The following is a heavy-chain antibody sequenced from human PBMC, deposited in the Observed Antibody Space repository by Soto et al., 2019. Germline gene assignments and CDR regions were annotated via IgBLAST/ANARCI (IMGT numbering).Heavy chain of an antibody. CDR3: ARDLADVHLWDAFDV. CDR1: GDTFNSYG. J-gene: IGHJ3*01. D-gene: IGHD6-13*01. CDR2: IVPMFGTT. V-gene: IGHV1-69*13. Sequence: SVKVSCKAPGDTFNSYGISWVRQAPGQGLEWMGGIVPMFGTTNLALKFEDRVTITADELTTTVYMEIRGLTSEDTAVYYCARDLADVHLWDAFDVWGQGTRVTVSS.